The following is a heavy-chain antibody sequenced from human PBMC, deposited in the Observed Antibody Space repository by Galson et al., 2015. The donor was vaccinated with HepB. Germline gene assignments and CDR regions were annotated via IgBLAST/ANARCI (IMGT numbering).Heavy chain of an antibody. V-gene: IGHV1-18*01. D-gene: IGHD2-15*01. CDR2: ISPYNGDT. J-gene: IGHJ5*02. CDR3: ARGALVVVIGATQNNWFDP. CDR1: GYTFSTYS. Sequence: SVKVSCKASGYTFSTYSITWVRQAPGQGLEWMGWISPYNGDTNYARKLQGRVTMTTDTFTSTAYMELRSLRSDDTAVYYCARGALVVVIGATQNNWFDPWGQGTLVTVSS.